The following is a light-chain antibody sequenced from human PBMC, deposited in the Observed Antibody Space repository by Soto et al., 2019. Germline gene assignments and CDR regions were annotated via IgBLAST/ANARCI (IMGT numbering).Light chain of an antibody. CDR2: AAS. CDR3: QQSFSPLLT. V-gene: IGKV1-39*01. CDR1: QTLNNY. J-gene: IGKJ4*01. Sequence: DIQMTQSPSSVSASVGDRVTITCRASQTLNNYLTWFQQKPGKAPKVLIYAASTLRSGVPSRFSGSGSGAEFTLTISSLQPEDFATYYCQQSFSPLLTFGGGTKVEIK.